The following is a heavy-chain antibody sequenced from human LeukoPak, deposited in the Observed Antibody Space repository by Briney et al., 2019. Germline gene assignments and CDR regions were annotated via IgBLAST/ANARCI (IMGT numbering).Heavy chain of an antibody. V-gene: IGHV3-7*03. D-gene: IGHD3-10*01. CDR2: IKQDGSEK. Sequence: GGSLRLSCAASGFTFSSSWMSWVRQAPGKGLEWVANIKQDGSEKYYVDSVKGRFTISRDNAKNSLYLQMNSLRAEDTAVYYCAKEVKILWFGEDGGYGMDVWGQGTTVTVSS. CDR3: AKEVKILWFGEDGGYGMDV. CDR1: GFTFSSSW. J-gene: IGHJ6*02.